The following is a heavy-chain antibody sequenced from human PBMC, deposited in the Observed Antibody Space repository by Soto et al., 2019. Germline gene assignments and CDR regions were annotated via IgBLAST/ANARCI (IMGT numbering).Heavy chain of an antibody. D-gene: IGHD3-9*01. Sequence: GGSLRLSCAASGFTFSSYGMHWVRQAPGKWLEWVAVIWYDGSNKYYADSVKGRFTISRDNPKNTLYLQMNSLRAEDTAVYYCARELDLTGYDYYYGMDVWGQGXTVTVSS. V-gene: IGHV3-33*01. J-gene: IGHJ6*02. CDR2: IWYDGSNK. CDR3: ARELDLTGYDYYYGMDV. CDR1: GFTFSSYG.